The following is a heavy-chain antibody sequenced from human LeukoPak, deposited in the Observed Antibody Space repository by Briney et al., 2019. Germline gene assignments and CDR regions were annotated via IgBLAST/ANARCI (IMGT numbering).Heavy chain of an antibody. CDR1: GGSISSGGYY. V-gene: IGHV4-31*03. CDR2: IFYTGST. J-gene: IGHJ4*02. CDR3: ARGAYSFDY. Sequence: SETLSLTCTVSGGSISSGGYYWSWIRQHPGKGLEWIGYIFYTGSTHYNPSLKSRVTMSLDTSKNQFSLRLSSMTAADTAVYYCARGAYSFDYWGQGTLVTVSS.